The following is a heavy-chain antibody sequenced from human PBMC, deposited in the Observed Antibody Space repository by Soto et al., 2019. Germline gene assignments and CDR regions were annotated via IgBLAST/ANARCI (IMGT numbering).Heavy chain of an antibody. D-gene: IGHD3-10*01. CDR2: IYSSGRT. CDR1: GGSIRSYY. Sequence: SETLSLTCTVSGGSIRSYYWSWVRQSPGKGLEWLGFIYSSGRTEYNPSLRSRVTISLDTSKNQFSLNLSSVTAADTAIYYCARGYGSGSYPYLQLDYWGRGTLVTVSS. CDR3: ARGYGSGSYPYLQLDY. V-gene: IGHV4-59*01. J-gene: IGHJ4*02.